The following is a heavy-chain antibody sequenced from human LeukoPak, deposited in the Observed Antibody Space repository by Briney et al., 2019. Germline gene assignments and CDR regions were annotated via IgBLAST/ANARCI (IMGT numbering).Heavy chain of an antibody. V-gene: IGHV4-39*07. J-gene: IGHJ5*02. CDR3: AVDYGDYSTGFDP. D-gene: IGHD4-17*01. Sequence: SETLSLTCTVSGGSISSSSYYWSWIRQPPGKGLEWIGEINHSGSTNYNPSLKSRVTISVDTSKNQFSLKLSSVTAADTAVYYCAVDYGDYSTGFDPWGQGTLVTVSS. CDR1: GGSISSSSYY. CDR2: INHSGST.